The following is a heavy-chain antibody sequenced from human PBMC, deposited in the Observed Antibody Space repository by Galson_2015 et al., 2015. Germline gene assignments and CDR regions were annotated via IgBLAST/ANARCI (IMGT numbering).Heavy chain of an antibody. CDR3: ARVLPDLEWFDP. CDR2: IYTAGRT. V-gene: IGHV3-53*01. D-gene: IGHD1-1*01. CDR1: GFTVSATY. J-gene: IGHJ5*02. Sequence: SLRLSCAASGFTVSATYMSWVRQAPGKGLEWVSVIYTAGRTYSAESVKGRFTISRDNSKNTVYLQINSLRAEDTAVYYCARVLPDLEWFDPWGLGTLVTVSS.